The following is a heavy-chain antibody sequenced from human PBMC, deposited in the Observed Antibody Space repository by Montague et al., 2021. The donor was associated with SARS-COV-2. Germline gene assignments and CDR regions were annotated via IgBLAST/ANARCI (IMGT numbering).Heavy chain of an antibody. Sequence: SETLSLTCTVSGGSINNYYWGWIRQPPGKALEYIAYISEIGSTHCNPALKSRVTISVDPSRNQFFLDVNSVTAADTAVYYCARLQGGRRFMDYWGQGTLVTDPS. V-gene: IGHV4-59*01. CDR3: ARLQGGRRFMDY. J-gene: IGHJ4*02. D-gene: IGHD5-12*01. CDR1: GGSINNYY. CDR2: ISEIGST.